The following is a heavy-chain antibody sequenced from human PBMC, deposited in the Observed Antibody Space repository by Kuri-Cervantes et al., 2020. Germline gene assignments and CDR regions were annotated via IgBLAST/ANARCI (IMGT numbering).Heavy chain of an antibody. CDR2: ISSSSSYI. D-gene: IGHD3-10*01. CDR3: AKEMVRGVGSSYYYYGMDV. V-gene: IGHV3-21*01. J-gene: IGHJ6*02. CDR1: GFTFSSYS. Sequence: ETLSLTCAASGFTFSSYSMNWVRQAPGKGLAWVSSISSSSSYIYYADSVKGRFTISRDNSKNTLYLQMNSLRAEETAVYYCAKEMVRGVGSSYYYYGMDVWGQGTTVTVSS.